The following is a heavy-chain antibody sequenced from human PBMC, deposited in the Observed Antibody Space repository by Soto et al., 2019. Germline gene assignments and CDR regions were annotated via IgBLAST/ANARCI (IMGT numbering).Heavy chain of an antibody. V-gene: IGHV1-69*02. Sequence: QVQLVQSGAEVKKPGSSVKVSCKASGGTFSSYTISWVRQAPGQGLEWMGRIIPILGIANYAQKFQGRVTPTADKSTSTACMELSSLTSEDTAVYYCARGGMVGNYGMDVWGQGTTVTVSS. CDR1: GGTFSSYT. CDR2: IIPILGIA. J-gene: IGHJ6*02. D-gene: IGHD1-26*01. CDR3: ARGGMVGNYGMDV.